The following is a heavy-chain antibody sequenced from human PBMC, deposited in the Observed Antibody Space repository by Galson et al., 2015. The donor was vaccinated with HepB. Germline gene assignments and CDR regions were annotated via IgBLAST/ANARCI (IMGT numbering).Heavy chain of an antibody. D-gene: IGHD2-15*01. CDR3: ARGALVAVVRGTLNNWFAP. Sequence: SVKVSCKASGYTFSTYSITWVRQASGQGLEWMGWISPYNGDTDYARKFQGRVTMTTDTFTSTAYMEVRSLRSDDTAVYYCARGALVAVVRGTLNNWFAPWGQGTLVTVSS. CDR2: ISPYNGDT. J-gene: IGHJ5*02. V-gene: IGHV1-18*01. CDR1: GYTFSTYS.